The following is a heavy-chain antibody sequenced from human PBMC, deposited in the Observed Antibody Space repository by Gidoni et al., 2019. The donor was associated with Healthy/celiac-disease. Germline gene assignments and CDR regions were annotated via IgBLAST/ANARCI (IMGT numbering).Heavy chain of an antibody. D-gene: IGHD3-3*01. Sequence: QVQLQESGPGLVKPSQTLSLTCTVSGGSIRSGGYYWSWIRQHPGKGLEWIGYIYYSGSTYYNPSLKSRVTISVDTSKNQFSLKLSSVTAADTAVYYCARGGSDFWSGYYFDYWGQGTLVTVSS. CDR3: ARGGSDFWSGYYFDY. V-gene: IGHV4-31*03. CDR2: IYYSGST. CDR1: GGSIRSGGYY. J-gene: IGHJ4*02.